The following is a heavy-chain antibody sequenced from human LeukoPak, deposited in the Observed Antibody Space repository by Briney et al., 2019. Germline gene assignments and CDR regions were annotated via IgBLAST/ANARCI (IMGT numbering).Heavy chain of an antibody. Sequence: PGGSLRLSCAASGFTFSSYWMHWVRQAPGKGLVWVSRINSDGSSTSYADSVKGRFTISRDNAKNTLYLQMNSLRAEDTAVYYCARDRSGIAAAPRAWFDPWGQGTLVTVSS. V-gene: IGHV3-74*01. J-gene: IGHJ5*02. CDR3: ARDRSGIAAAPRAWFDP. CDR1: GFTFSSYW. CDR2: INSDGSST. D-gene: IGHD6-13*01.